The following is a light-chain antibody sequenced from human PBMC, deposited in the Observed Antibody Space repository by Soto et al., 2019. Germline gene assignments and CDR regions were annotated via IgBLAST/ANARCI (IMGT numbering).Light chain of an antibody. CDR1: QSVSNNY. Sequence: EILMPQSPATLSVSPGEGPTLSCRASQSVSNNYLACYQQKPAQAPSLLIYGASNRATGIPARFSGSGSGTDFTLTISSLEPEDFASYYCQQRSNWPPITFGQGTRLEI. CDR3: QQRSNWPPIT. J-gene: IGKJ5*01. V-gene: IGKV3-11*01. CDR2: GAS.